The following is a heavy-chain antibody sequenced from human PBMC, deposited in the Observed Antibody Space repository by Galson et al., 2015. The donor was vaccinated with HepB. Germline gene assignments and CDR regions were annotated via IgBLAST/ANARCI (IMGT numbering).Heavy chain of an antibody. CDR1: GYSFNIYA. D-gene: IGHD2-15*01. Sequence: SVKVSCKAYGYSFNIYAVGWVRQAPEQGLEWLGWASAYSRNTKYAQKFQGRVTMTTDTSTKTAFMELRSLTSDDTAVYYCARDNTLGDAFDIWGQGTMVTVSS. CDR3: ARDNTLGDAFDI. V-gene: IGHV1-18*01. J-gene: IGHJ3*02. CDR2: ASAYSRNT.